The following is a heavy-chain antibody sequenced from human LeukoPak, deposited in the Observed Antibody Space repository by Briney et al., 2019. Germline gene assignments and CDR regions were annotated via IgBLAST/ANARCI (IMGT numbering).Heavy chain of an antibody. D-gene: IGHD6-19*01. CDR2: ISGSGGST. J-gene: IGHJ5*02. Sequence: GGSLRLSYAASGFTVRSCAMRWVRQAPGKGLEWVSAISGSGGSTYYADSVKGRFTISRDNSKNTLYLQMNSLRAEDTAVYYCAKGGSGWSNWFDPWGQGTLVTVSS. CDR1: GFTVRSCA. CDR3: AKGGSGWSNWFDP. V-gene: IGHV3-23*01.